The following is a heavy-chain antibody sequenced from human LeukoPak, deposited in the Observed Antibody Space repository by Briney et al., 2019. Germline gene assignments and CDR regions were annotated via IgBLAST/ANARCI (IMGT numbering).Heavy chain of an antibody. CDR2: IRYDGSNK. D-gene: IGHD2-2*01. V-gene: IGHV3-30*02. J-gene: IGHJ5*02. CDR1: GFTFSSYG. Sequence: GGSLRLSCAASGFTFSSYGMHWVRQAPGKGLEWVAFIRYDGSNKYYAGSVKGRFTISRDNSKNTLYLQMNSLRAEDTAVYYCAKDPPSSAAMGLWFDPWGQGTLVTVSS. CDR3: AKDPPSSAAMGLWFDP.